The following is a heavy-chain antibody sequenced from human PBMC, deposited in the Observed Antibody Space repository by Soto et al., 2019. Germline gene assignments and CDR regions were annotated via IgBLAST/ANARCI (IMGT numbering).Heavy chain of an antibody. D-gene: IGHD2-2*01. J-gene: IGHJ6*03. CDR1: GYTFTSYG. V-gene: IGHV1-18*01. CDR2: ISAYNGNT. CDR3: ARGYCSSTSCPPPDYYYYYMDV. Sequence: QVQLVQSGAEVKKPGASVKVSCKASGYTFTSYGISWVRQAPGQGLEWMGWISAYNGNTNYAQKLQGRVTMTTDTSTSKAYMELRSLRSDDTAVYYCARGYCSSTSCPPPDYYYYYMDVWGKGTTVTVSS.